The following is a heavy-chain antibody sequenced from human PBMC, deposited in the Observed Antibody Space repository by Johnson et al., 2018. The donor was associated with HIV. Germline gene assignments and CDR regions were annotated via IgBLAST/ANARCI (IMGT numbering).Heavy chain of an antibody. CDR1: GFIVSSNY. CDR3: ASEVRGVLDI. D-gene: IGHD3-10*01. Sequence: VQLVESGGGLVQPGGSLRLSCAASGFIVSSNYMSWVRQAPGKGLEWVSIIYSDGRTYYADSVKGRFTSSRDNSKDTLYLQMNSLRVEDTAVYYCASEVRGVLDIWGQGTMVTVSS. J-gene: IGHJ3*02. CDR2: IYSDGRT. V-gene: IGHV3-66*01.